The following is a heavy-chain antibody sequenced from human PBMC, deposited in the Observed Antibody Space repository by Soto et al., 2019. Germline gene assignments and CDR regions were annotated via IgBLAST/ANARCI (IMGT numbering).Heavy chain of an antibody. CDR2: IKTKGESYAT. Sequence: EVQLVESGGGLVQPGGYLKLSCAASGFTLSGFDVHWVRQAAGEGLEWVGRIKTKGESYATAYAASVKGRFSLSRDDSKNTAYLEMNSLKTEDTAVYYCTRRHCRSRGCSSDFDFWGQGSLVAVSS. J-gene: IGHJ4*02. D-gene: IGHD2-15*01. CDR1: GFTLSGFD. CDR3: TRRHCRSRGCSSDFDF. V-gene: IGHV3-73*01.